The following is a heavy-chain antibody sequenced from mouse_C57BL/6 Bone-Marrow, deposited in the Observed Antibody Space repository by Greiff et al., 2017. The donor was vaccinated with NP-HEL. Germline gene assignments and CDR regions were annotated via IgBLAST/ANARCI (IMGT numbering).Heavy chain of an antibody. J-gene: IGHJ4*01. CDR3: TRWLLSLYAMDY. CDR1: GFNIKDDY. Sequence: VQLKQSGAELVRPGASVKLSCTASGFNIKDDYMHWVKQRPEQGLEWIGWIDPENGDTEYASKFQGKATITADTSSNTAYLQLSSLTSEDTAVYYCTRWLLSLYAMDYWGQGTSVTVSS. D-gene: IGHD2-3*01. CDR2: IDPENGDT. V-gene: IGHV14-4*01.